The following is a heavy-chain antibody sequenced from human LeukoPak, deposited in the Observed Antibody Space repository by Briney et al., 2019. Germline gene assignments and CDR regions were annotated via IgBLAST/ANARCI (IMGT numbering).Heavy chain of an antibody. V-gene: IGHV3-7*01. Sequence: GGSLRLSCAASGFTFSSYWMSWVRQAPGKGLEWVANIKQDGSEKYYVDSVKGRFTISRDNAKNSLYLQMNSLRAEDTAVYYCAREARYFDWLPDYWGQGTLVTVSS. CDR2: IKQDGSEK. CDR3: AREARYFDWLPDY. CDR1: GFTFSSYW. D-gene: IGHD3-9*01. J-gene: IGHJ4*02.